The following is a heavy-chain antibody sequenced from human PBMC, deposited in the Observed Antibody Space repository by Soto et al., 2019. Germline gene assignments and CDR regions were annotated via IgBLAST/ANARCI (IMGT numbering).Heavy chain of an antibody. V-gene: IGHV1-69*01. CDR2: IIPIFGTA. Sequence: VKVSCKASGGTFSSYAISWVRQAPGQGLEWVGGIIPIFGTANYAQKFQGRVTITADESTSTAYMELSSLRSEDTAVYYCASLGYCGGSCYTLLSVDYWGQGTLVTVSS. J-gene: IGHJ4*02. D-gene: IGHD2-15*01. CDR1: GGTFSSYA. CDR3: ASLGYCGGSCYTLLSVDY.